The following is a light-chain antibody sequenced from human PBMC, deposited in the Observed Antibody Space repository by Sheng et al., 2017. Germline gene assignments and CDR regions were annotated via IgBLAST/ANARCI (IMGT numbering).Light chain of an antibody. Sequence: SYELTQSPSASVSPVQTATIACSGDKLGDKYTYWYQQKPGQSPVLVIYDDDKRPSGIPERFSGSNSGNTATLTISGTQAMDEADYFCQAWVSSTVVFGGGTKLTVL. CDR3: QAWVSSTVV. J-gene: IGLJ2*01. CDR2: DDD. CDR1: KLGDKY. V-gene: IGLV3-1*01.